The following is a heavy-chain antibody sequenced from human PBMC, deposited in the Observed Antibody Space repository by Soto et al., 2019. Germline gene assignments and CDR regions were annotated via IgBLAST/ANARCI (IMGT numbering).Heavy chain of an antibody. D-gene: IGHD6-13*01. Sequence: PSETLSLTCTVSGGSISSYYWSWIRQPPGRGLEWIGYIYYSGSTNYNPSLKNRVTISVDTSKNQFSLKLSSVTAADTAVYYCASALFSAAETYGMDVWGQGTTVTVSS. J-gene: IGHJ6*02. V-gene: IGHV4-59*01. CDR2: IYYSGST. CDR1: GGSISSYY. CDR3: ASALFSAAETYGMDV.